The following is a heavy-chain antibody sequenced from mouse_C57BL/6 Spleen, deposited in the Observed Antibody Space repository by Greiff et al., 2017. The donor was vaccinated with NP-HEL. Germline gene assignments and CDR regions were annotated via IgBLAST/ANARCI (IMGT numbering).Heavy chain of an antibody. CDR1: GYTFTSYW. CDR3: ARGGYYGSSYEGYFDV. Sequence: QVQLQQPGAELVKPGASVKMSCKASGYTFTSYWITWVKQRPGQGLEWIGDIYPGSGSTNYNEKFKSKATLTVDTSSSTAYMQLSSLTSEHSAVYYCARGGYYGSSYEGYFDVWGTGTTVTVSS. V-gene: IGHV1-55*01. D-gene: IGHD1-1*01. CDR2: IYPGSGST. J-gene: IGHJ1*03.